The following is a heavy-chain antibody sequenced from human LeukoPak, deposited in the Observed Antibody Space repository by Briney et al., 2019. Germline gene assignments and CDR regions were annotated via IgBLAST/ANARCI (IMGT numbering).Heavy chain of an antibody. Sequence: GGSLRLSCTTSGFAFSNYAMNWVRQAPGKGPEWVSGISGFNTYYADSVKGRFTIFRDNSKNVLYLQMDRLRAEDTAVYSCAKEERYSSGWRDWGQGTLVTVSS. J-gene: IGHJ4*02. CDR1: GFAFSNYA. V-gene: IGHV3-23*01. CDR2: ISGFNT. D-gene: IGHD6-19*01. CDR3: AKEERYSSGWRD.